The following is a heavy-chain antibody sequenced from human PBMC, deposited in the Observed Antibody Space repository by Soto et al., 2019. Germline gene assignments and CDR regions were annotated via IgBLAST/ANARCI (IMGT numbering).Heavy chain of an antibody. CDR2: IYYSGST. CDR1: GGSISSYY. V-gene: IGHV4-59*01. Sequence: QVQLQESGPGLVKPSETLSLTCTVSGGSISSYYWNWIRQPPGKGLEWIGYIYYSGSTNYNPSLKSRVTISVDTSKNQFSLKLSSVTAADTAVYYCARVLVDTGYSSGWYRWFDPWGQGTLVTVSS. D-gene: IGHD6-19*01. CDR3: ARVLVDTGYSSGWYRWFDP. J-gene: IGHJ5*02.